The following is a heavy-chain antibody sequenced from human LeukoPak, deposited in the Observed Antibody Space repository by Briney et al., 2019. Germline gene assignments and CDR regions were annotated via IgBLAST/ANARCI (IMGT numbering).Heavy chain of an antibody. D-gene: IGHD3-3*01. CDR3: AKDRITIFGVAKGSFDY. V-gene: IGHV3-23*01. J-gene: IGHJ4*02. Sequence: PGGSLRLSCAASGFTFRSYAMSWVRQAPGKGLEWVSAISGSGNNTNYADSVKGRFTISRDNSKNTLYLQVNSLRAEDTAVYYCAKDRITIFGVAKGSFDYWGQGTLVTVSS. CDR2: ISGSGNNT. CDR1: GFTFRSYA.